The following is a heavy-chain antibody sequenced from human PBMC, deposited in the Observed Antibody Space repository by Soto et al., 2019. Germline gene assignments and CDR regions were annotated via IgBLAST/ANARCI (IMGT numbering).Heavy chain of an antibody. D-gene: IGHD1-26*01. J-gene: IGHJ5*02. CDR3: AIVDGSLPPPAS. CDR1: GYTFTSYG. CDR2: INAHNGNT. V-gene: IGHV1-18*01. Sequence: QVQLVQSGAEVKKPGASVKVSCEASGYTFTSYGISWVRQAPGQGLEWMGWINAHNGNTYYEQNLQGRVTMTTDTSTSRAYMELRSLRSDDTAVYYCAIVDGSLPPPASWGQGTLVTVSS.